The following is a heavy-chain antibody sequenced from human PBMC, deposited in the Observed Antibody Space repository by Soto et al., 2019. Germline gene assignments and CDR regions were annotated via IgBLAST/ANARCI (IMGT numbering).Heavy chain of an antibody. D-gene: IGHD5-12*01. V-gene: IGHV4-59*08. CDR3: ARMGGYEYDTSETWYEP. CDR1: GGSMSSYY. CDR2: IYYSGST. J-gene: IGHJ5*02. Sequence: SETLSLTCTVSGGSMSSYYWSLIRLPPGKGLEWIGYIYYSGSTNYNPSLKSRVTISVDTSKNQFSLKLSSVTAADTAVYYCARMGGYEYDTSETWYEPWGQGTLVTVSS.